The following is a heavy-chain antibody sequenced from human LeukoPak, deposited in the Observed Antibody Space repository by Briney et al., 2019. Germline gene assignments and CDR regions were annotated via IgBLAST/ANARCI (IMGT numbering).Heavy chain of an antibody. D-gene: IGHD2-21*01. Sequence: SETLSLNCTVSGGSFSSGSYYWSWIRQPAGKVLEWIGRIYTSGSTNYNPSLKSRVTISVDTSKNQFSLKLSSVTAADTAVYYCARGGGDWGFHQSDYWGQGTLVTVSS. CDR2: IYTSGST. CDR3: ARGGGDWGFHQSDY. CDR1: GGSFSSGSYY. J-gene: IGHJ4*02. V-gene: IGHV4-61*02.